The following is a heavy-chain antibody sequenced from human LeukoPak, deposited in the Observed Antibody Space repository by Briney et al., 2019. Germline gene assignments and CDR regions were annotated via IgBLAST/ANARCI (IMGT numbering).Heavy chain of an antibody. CDR2: INPNSGYT. D-gene: IGHD4-17*01. V-gene: IGHV1-2*02. J-gene: IGHJ5*02. CDR1: GYTFTDYY. CDR3: ARLSSHYGDYKVDP. Sequence: GASVKVSCKTSGYTFTDYYIHWVRQAPGQGLEWVGWINPNSGYTKYAQKFQGRVTMTSDTSITAVYMELSSLRSEDTAVYYCARLSSHYGDYKVDPWGQGTLVTVSS.